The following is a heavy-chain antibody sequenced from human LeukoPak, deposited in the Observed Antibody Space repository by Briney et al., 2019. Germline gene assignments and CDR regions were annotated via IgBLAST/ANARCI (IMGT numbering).Heavy chain of an antibody. Sequence: GASVKVSCKASGYTFTDFYMHWVQQAPGQGLEWMGIINPSGGTTTYAQRFQGRVTMTRNTSTTTVYMELSSLRSEDTAVYFCARDVSYDSRFDYWGQGTLVTVSS. CDR2: INPSGGTT. V-gene: IGHV1-46*01. CDR1: GYTFTDFY. D-gene: IGHD3-22*01. CDR3: ARDVSYDSRFDY. J-gene: IGHJ4*02.